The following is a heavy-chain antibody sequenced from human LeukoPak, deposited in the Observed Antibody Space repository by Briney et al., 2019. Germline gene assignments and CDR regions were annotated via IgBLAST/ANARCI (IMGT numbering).Heavy chain of an antibody. J-gene: IGHJ6*03. CDR2: INHSGST. Sequence: PSETLSLTCAVYGRSFSGYYWSWIRQPPGKGLEWIGEINHSGSTNYNPSLKSRVTISVDTSKDQFSLKLSSVTAADTAVYYCARGSDFWSGYYGAYYYYYMDVWGKGTTVTVSS. V-gene: IGHV4-34*01. CDR1: GRSFSGYY. CDR3: ARGSDFWSGYYGAYYYYYMDV. D-gene: IGHD3-3*01.